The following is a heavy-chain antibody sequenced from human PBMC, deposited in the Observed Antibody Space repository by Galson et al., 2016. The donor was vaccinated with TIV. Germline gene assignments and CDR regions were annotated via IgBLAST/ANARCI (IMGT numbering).Heavy chain of an antibody. D-gene: IGHD6-19*01. Sequence: QSGAEVTKPGESLKISCKDSGSTFTNYWIAWLRQMPGKGLEWMGMIHPSDSYTNYSLSFQGHVTISADKSISTAYLQWSSLKASDSAMYYCARRTLAVGTDAKWFDPWGQGTLVTVSS. CDR3: ARRTLAVGTDAKWFDP. J-gene: IGHJ5*02. V-gene: IGHV5-10-1*01. CDR2: IHPSDSYT. CDR1: GSTFTNYW.